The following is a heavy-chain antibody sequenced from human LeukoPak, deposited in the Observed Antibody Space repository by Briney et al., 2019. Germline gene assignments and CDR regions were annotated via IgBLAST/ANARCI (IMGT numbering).Heavy chain of an antibody. D-gene: IGHD2-2*03. V-gene: IGHV3-64*01. J-gene: IGHJ4*02. CDR1: GFTFSSYG. Sequence: PGGSLRLSCAASGFTFSSYGMSWVRQAPGKGLEWVSAISRSGGNTYYANSVKGRFTISRDTSKNTLYLQVGSLRVEDMAVYYCARVGDRSGNGYSHWGQGPLVTVSS. CDR3: ARVGDRSGNGYSH. CDR2: ISRSGGNT.